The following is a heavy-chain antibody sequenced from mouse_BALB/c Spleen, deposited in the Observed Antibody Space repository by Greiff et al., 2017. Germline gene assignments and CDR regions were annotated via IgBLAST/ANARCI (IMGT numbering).Heavy chain of an antibody. D-gene: IGHD2-4*01. J-gene: IGHJ4*01. CDR1: GYNFTSYW. CDR3: ARYDYDGDYYAMDY. CDR2: IYPGSGST. V-gene: IGHV1-55*01. Sequence: VQLQQPGAELVKPGTSVKLSCKASGYNFTSYWINWVKLRPGQGLEWIGDIYPGSGSTNYNEKFKSKATLTVDTSSSTAYMQLSSLASEDSALYYCARYDYDGDYYAMDYWGQGTSVTVSS.